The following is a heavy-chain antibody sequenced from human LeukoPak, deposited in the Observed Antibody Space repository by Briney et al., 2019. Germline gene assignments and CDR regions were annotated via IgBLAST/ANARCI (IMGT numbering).Heavy chain of an antibody. CDR3: ARADEYRSEYYFDY. D-gene: IGHD6-6*01. V-gene: IGHV1-69*04. CDR1: GYTFTSYG. J-gene: IGHJ4*02. CDR2: IIPVLGVA. Sequence: SVKVSCKASGYTFTSYGISWVRQAPGQGLEWMGRIIPVLGVANYAQKFQGRVTISADKSTSTAYMEVSSLRSEDTAVYYCARADEYRSEYYFDYWGQGTLVTVSS.